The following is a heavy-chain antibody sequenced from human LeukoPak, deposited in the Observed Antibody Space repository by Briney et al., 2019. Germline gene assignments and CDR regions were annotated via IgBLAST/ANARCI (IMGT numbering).Heavy chain of an antibody. CDR3: ARDTDYGDNPDI. J-gene: IGHJ3*02. CDR2: ISYDGSNK. Sequence: GRSLGLSCAASGFTFSSYAMHWVRQAPGKGLEWVAVISYDGSNKYYADSVKGRFTISRDNSKNTLYLQMNSLRAENTAVYYCARDTDYGDNPDIWGQGTMVTVSS. V-gene: IGHV3-30*04. D-gene: IGHD4-17*01. CDR1: GFTFSSYA.